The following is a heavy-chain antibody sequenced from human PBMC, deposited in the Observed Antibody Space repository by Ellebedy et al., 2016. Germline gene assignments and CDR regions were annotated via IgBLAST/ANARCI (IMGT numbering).Heavy chain of an antibody. D-gene: IGHD4-17*01. CDR1: GYTFSSYG. CDR2: ISGHNGNT. Sequence: ASVKVSCKASGYTFSSYGISWVRQAPGQGLEWMGWISGHNGNTHHAQKFQGRVTMTTYTSTSTAYMELRSLRSDDTAVYYCARGRYGDYGYFDYWGQGTLVTVSS. V-gene: IGHV1-18*04. J-gene: IGHJ4*02. CDR3: ARGRYGDYGYFDY.